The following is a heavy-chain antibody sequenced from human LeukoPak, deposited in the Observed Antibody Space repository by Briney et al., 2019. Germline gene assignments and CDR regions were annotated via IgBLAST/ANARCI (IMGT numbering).Heavy chain of an antibody. J-gene: IGHJ6*04. D-gene: IGHD5-12*01. V-gene: IGHV1-2*02. Sequence: GASVKVSCKASGYTFTGYYMHWVRQAPGQGLEWMGWINPNSGGTNYAQKFQGRVTMTRDTSISTAYMELSRLRSDDTAVYYCARGFDSGYDSYYYYGMDVWGKGTTVTVSS. CDR2: INPNSGGT. CDR3: ARGFDSGYDSYYYYGMDV. CDR1: GYTFTGYY.